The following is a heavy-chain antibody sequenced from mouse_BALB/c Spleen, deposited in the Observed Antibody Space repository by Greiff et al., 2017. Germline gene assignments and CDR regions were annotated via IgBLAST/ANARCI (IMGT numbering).Heavy chain of an antibody. CDR3: ARGEYDDAMDY. D-gene: IGHD2-3*01. CDR2: INPYNGAT. V-gene: IGHV1-26*01. J-gene: IGHJ4*01. CDR1: GYSFTGYY. Sequence: EVQLQQSGPELVKPGASVKISCKASGYSFTGYYMHWVKQSHVKSLEWIGRINPYNGATSYNQNFKDKASLTVDKSSSTAYMELHSLTSEDSAVYYCARGEYDDAMDYWGQGTSVTVSS.